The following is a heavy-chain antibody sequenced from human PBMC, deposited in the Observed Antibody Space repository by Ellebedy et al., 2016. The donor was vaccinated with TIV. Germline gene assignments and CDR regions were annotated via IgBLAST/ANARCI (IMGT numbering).Heavy chain of an antibody. CDR3: ATDLGYYYGSGKGDV. CDR2: IKQGGGEK. J-gene: IGHJ6*02. Sequence: GESLKISXAASGFSLSIYWMTWIRQAPGKGLEWVANIKQGGGEKHYVDSVKGRFTISRDNAKNSLYLQMNSLIVEDTAVYYCATDLGYYYGSGKGDVWGQGTTVIVSS. CDR1: GFSLSIYW. V-gene: IGHV3-7*01. D-gene: IGHD3-10*01.